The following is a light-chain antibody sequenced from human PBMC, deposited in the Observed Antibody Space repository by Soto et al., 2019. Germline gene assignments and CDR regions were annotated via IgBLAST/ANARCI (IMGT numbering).Light chain of an antibody. J-gene: IGKJ5*01. CDR2: DAS. CDR1: QSISSW. V-gene: IGKV1-39*01. Sequence: DIQMTQSHSTLSASVGDRVTITCRASQSISSWLAWYQQKPRKPTKLLIYDASSLQRGAPSRFSGSGSGTDFTLTISSLQPEDFATYYCQQSYSSLITFGQRTRLAI. CDR3: QQSYSSLIT.